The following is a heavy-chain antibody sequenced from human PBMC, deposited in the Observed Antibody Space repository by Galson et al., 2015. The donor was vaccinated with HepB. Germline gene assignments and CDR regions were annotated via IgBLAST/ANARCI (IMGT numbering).Heavy chain of an antibody. D-gene: IGHD3-22*01. J-gene: IGHJ4*02. CDR2: MYYSGSS. Sequence: SETLSLTCTVSGGSISSNNYYWGWIRQSPGKGLEWIGHMYYSGSSHYNPSLKSRLTISVDPSRNQFSLKLSSVTAADTAVYYCARLFYCDTCGAGIDNWGQGTLVTVSS. CDR1: GGSISSNNYY. CDR3: ARLFYCDTCGAGIDN. V-gene: IGHV4-39*01.